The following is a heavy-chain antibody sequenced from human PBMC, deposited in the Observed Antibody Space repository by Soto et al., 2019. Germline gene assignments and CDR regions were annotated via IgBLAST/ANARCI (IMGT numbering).Heavy chain of an antibody. V-gene: IGHV3-11*06. CDR2: ISPGSRYP. D-gene: IGHD2-15*01. CDR1: GFTFGYSY. CDR3: VRGGGGGLFDP. Sequence: GGSLRLSCAGSGFTFGYSYMSWIRQAPGKGLEWLSYISPGSRYPSYADSVKGRFTISRDNAKRSLYLQMMSLTAEDTAIYYCVRGGGGGLFDPWGQGTMVTVSS. J-gene: IGHJ5*02.